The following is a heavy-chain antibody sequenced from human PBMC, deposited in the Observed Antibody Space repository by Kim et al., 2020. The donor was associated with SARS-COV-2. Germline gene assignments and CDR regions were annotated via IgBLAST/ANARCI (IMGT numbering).Heavy chain of an antibody. CDR1: GYAFTEYH. Sequence: ASVKVSCKTSGYAFTEYHIHWVRQAPGQGLEWMGIIKANGYTTLYAQKFQGRVTMTSDTSATTVYMELSGLRYDDTAVYYCAREREVAFYFDYLGQGTLV. J-gene: IGHJ4*02. CDR2: IKANGYTT. D-gene: IGHD3-3*02. CDR3: AREREVAFYFDY. V-gene: IGHV1-46*01.